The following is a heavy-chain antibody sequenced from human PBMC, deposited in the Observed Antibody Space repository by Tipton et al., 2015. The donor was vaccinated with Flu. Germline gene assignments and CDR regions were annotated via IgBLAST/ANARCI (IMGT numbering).Heavy chain of an antibody. V-gene: IGHV3-23*01. CDR2: ISGSGAST. CDR3: ATRQGGYSYVTPDY. J-gene: IGHJ4*02. Sequence: GSLRLSCAAPKFSFSSYAMSWVRQAPGKGLEWVSSISGSGASTYYADSVKGRFTISRDNSKNTLFLQMNSLRAEDTALYYCATRQGGYSYVTPDYWGQGTLVTVSS. CDR1: KFSFSSYA. D-gene: IGHD5-12*01.